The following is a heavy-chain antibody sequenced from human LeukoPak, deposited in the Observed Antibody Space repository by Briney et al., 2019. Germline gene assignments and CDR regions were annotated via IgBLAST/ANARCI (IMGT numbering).Heavy chain of an antibody. CDR1: GYTFTGYY. Sequence: ASVKVSCKASGYTFTGYYMHRVRQAPGQGLEWMGWINPNSGGTNYAQKFQGRVTMTRDTSISTAYMELSRLRSDDTAVYYCARDPIWRYGFRQAFDIWGQGTMVTVSS. D-gene: IGHD1-1*01. V-gene: IGHV1-2*02. J-gene: IGHJ3*02. CDR3: ARDPIWRYGFRQAFDI. CDR2: INPNSGGT.